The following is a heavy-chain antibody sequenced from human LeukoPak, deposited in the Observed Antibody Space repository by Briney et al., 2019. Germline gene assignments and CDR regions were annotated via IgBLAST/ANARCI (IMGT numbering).Heavy chain of an antibody. D-gene: IGHD3-10*01. CDR3: AKEALGGGGY. CDR1: GFTVSSNY. CDR2: IYSSGST. V-gene: IGHV3-66*01. J-gene: IGHJ4*02. Sequence: GGSLRLSCAASGFTVSSNYMIWVRQAPGKGLEWLSIIYSSGSTYYADSVKGRFTISRDNSKNTLYLQMNSLRAEDTAVYYCAKEALGGGGYWGQGTLVTVSS.